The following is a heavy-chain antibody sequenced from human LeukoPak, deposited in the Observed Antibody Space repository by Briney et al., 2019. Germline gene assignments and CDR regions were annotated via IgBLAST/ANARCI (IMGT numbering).Heavy chain of an antibody. J-gene: IGHJ4*02. Sequence: SQTLSLTCTVSGGSISSGDYYWSWIRQPPGKGLEWIGYIYYSGSTYYNPSLKSRVTISVDTSKNQFSLKLNSVTAADTAVYYCARVGDYGDYVLDYWGQGTLVTVSS. V-gene: IGHV4-30-4*01. CDR3: ARVGDYGDYVLDY. D-gene: IGHD4-17*01. CDR2: IYYSGST. CDR1: GGSISSGDYY.